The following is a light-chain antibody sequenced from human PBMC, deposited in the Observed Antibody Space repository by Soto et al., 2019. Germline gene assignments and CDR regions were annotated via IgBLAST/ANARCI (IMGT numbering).Light chain of an antibody. Sequence: IQLTQSPSSLSASVGDRVTITFRASQGISSYLGWYQQKPGKAPNLLIYDASTLHSGVPSRFSGGGSGTDFTLTISSLQPEDFATYYCQQVNVYPSTFGGGTNVDIK. CDR3: QQVNVYPST. J-gene: IGKJ4*01. CDR1: QGISSY. CDR2: DAS. V-gene: IGKV1-9*01.